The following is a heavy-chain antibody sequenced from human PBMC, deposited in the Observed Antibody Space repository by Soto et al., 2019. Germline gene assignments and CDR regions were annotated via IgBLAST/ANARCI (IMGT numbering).Heavy chain of an antibody. Sequence: SETLSLTCAVYGGSFSGYYWSWIRQPPGKGLEWIGEINHSGSTNYNPSLKSRVTISVDTSKNQFSLKLSSVTAADTAVYYCARASGYDRTYYYYYYGMDVWGQGTTVTVSS. CDR1: GGSFSGYY. D-gene: IGHD5-12*01. CDR2: INHSGST. CDR3: ARASGYDRTYYYYYYGMDV. V-gene: IGHV4-34*01. J-gene: IGHJ6*02.